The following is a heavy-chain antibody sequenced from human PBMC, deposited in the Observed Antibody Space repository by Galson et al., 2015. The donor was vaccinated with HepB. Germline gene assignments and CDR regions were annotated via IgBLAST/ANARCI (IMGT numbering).Heavy chain of an antibody. CDR2: ISGSGGNT. V-gene: IGHV3-23*01. Sequence: SLRLACAASGFTLSSNAMRWVRQVPGKGLEWVSEISGSGGNTHYADSVKGRFTISSDSSKNTLFLQMSSLRAEDTAVYYCAKQNRSGWSESWGQGTQVTVSS. D-gene: IGHD3-22*01. CDR3: AKQNRSGWSES. CDR1: GFTLSSNA. J-gene: IGHJ5*01.